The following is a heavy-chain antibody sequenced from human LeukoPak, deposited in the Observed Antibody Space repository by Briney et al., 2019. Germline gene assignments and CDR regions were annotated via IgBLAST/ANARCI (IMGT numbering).Heavy chain of an antibody. CDR1: GFTFSSYG. J-gene: IGHJ4*02. Sequence: PGRSLRLSCAASGFTFSSYGMHWVRQAPGKGLEWVAVISYDGSNKYYADSVKGRFTISRDNSKNTLYLQMNSLRAEDTAVYYCARDEGPLSISYGSGSYRQPRGGYFDYWGQGTLVTVSS. D-gene: IGHD3-10*01. CDR3: ARDEGPLSISYGSGSYRQPRGGYFDY. CDR2: ISYDGSNK. V-gene: IGHV3-30*03.